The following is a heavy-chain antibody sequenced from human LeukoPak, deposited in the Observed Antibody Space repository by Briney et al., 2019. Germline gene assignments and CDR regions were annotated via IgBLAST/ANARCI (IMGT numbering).Heavy chain of an antibody. Sequence: GGSLRLSCAASGFTFTSYSMIWVRQAPGEGLEWISSISSSGTTISYADSVRGRFTISRDNAKNLLYLQMNSLRAEDTAMYYCLRGGYRGFDYEYWGQGTLVTVSS. V-gene: IGHV3-48*01. CDR2: ISSSGTTI. CDR1: GFTFTSYS. D-gene: IGHD5-12*01. J-gene: IGHJ4*02. CDR3: LRGGYRGFDYEY.